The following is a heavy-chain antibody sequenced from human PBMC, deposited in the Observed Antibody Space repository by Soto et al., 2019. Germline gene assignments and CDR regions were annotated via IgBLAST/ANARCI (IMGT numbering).Heavy chain of an antibody. D-gene: IGHD1-1*01. Sequence: QVQLQQSGPGLVKPSETLSLTCSVSSGPSSSHNWGWIRQPPGRGLEWIGYVYSTGGTSYNPSLTRRGTISADTSTNHISLTLTSVTAADTAVYYCVRQGIGNLHGLVDVWGKGTTVRVSS. CDR3: VRQGIGNLHGLVDV. V-gene: IGHV4-59*08. J-gene: IGHJ6*04. CDR1: SGPSSSHN. CDR2: VYSTGGT.